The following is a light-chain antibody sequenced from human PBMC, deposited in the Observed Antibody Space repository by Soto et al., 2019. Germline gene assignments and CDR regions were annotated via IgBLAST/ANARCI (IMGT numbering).Light chain of an antibody. CDR1: NIGDKS. J-gene: IGLJ3*02. V-gene: IGLV3-21*02. CDR3: AVWDDSLSGRV. Sequence: SYELSQPPSVSVAPGQAARLTCGGNNIGDKSVHWYQQKPGQAPVLVVYDDSDRPSGIPERFSGSNSGNTATLTISRVEAGDEADYYCAVWDDSLSGRVFGGGTKLTVL. CDR2: DDS.